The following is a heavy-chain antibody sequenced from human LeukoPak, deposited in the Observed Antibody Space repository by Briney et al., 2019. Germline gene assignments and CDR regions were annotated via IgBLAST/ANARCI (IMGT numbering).Heavy chain of an antibody. CDR3: ARDRDYSNTERGFDY. J-gene: IGHJ4*02. D-gene: IGHD4-11*01. CDR1: GYTFTDYY. V-gene: IGHV1-2*02. Sequence: ASVKVSCKTSGYTFTDYYIHWVRQAPGQGLESMGWINPNSGETNSAQKFQGRVTMTGDTSISTAYMELRRVTSDDTAVYYCARDRDYSNTERGFDYWGQGTLLTVSS. CDR2: INPNSGET.